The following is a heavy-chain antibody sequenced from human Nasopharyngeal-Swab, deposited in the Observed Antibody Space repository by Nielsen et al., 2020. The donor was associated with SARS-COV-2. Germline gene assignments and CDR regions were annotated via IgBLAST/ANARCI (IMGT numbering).Heavy chain of an antibody. V-gene: IGHV1-18*01. J-gene: IGHJ4*02. CDR3: VRDHQTVLTTSTDDF. CDR1: GYTFTIYG. D-gene: IGHD4/OR15-4a*01. CDR2: ISADNGET. Sequence: APVKVSCKASGYTFTIYGINWVRQAPGQGLEWMGWISADNGETNYGQRFQDRVSTTTDTSTTTAYLELRSLRFDDTAVYYCVRDHQTVLTTSTDDFWGQGTLVTVSS.